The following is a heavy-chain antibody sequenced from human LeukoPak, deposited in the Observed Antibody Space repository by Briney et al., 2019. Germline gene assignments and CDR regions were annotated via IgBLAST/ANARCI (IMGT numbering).Heavy chain of an antibody. CDR3: ARDYLVGCTDTICYPIDY. V-gene: IGHV3-30*01. CDR1: GFTFGNHA. J-gene: IGHJ4*02. Sequence: GGSLRLSCAASGFTFGNHAMHWVRQAPGMGLEWVAVISYEASNKYYADSVKGRFTISRDNSKNMLYLQMNGLRAEDTAVYYCARDYLVGCTDTICYPIDYWGQGTLVTVSS. CDR2: ISYEASNK. D-gene: IGHD2-8*02.